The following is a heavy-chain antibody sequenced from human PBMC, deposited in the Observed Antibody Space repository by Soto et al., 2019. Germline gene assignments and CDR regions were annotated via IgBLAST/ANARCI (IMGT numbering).Heavy chain of an antibody. CDR1: GGSISSYY. Sequence: SETLSLTCTVSGGSISSYYWSWIRQPAGKGLEWIGRIYTSGSTNYNPSLKSRVTMSVDTSKNQFSLKLSSVTAADTAVYYCAREVLEWSTNWFDPWGQGTPVTVSS. J-gene: IGHJ5*02. D-gene: IGHD3-3*01. CDR3: AREVLEWSTNWFDP. V-gene: IGHV4-4*07. CDR2: IYTSGST.